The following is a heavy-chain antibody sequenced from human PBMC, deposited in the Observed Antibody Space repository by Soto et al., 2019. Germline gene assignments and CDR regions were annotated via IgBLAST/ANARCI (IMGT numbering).Heavy chain of an antibody. CDR2: ISGSGGST. V-gene: IGHV3-23*01. D-gene: IGHD6-19*01. Sequence: PGGSLRLSCAASGFTFSSYAMSWVRQAPGKGLEWVSAISGSGGSTYYADSVKGRFTISRDNSKNTLYLQMNSLRAEDTAVYYCAKDFVDGWYYYYYYGMDVWGQGTTVTVSS. J-gene: IGHJ6*02. CDR3: AKDFVDGWYYYYYYGMDV. CDR1: GFTFSSYA.